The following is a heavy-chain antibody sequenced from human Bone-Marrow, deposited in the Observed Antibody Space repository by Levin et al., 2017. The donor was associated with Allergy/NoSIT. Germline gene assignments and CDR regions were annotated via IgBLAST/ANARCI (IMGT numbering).Heavy chain of an antibody. V-gene: IGHV2-5*02. CDR3: AHRRGGPSLEWLLYDAFDI. CDR1: GFSLSTSGVG. CDR2: IYWDDDK. D-gene: IGHD3-3*01. J-gene: IGHJ3*02. Sequence: SGPTLVKPTQTLTLTCTFSGFSLSTSGVGVGWIRQPPGKALEWLALIYWDDDKRYSPSLKSRLTITKDTSKNQVVLTMTNMDPVDTATYYCAHRRGGPSLEWLLYDAFDIWGQGTMVTVSS.